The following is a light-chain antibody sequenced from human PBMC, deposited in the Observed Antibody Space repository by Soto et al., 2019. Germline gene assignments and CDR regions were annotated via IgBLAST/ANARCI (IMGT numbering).Light chain of an antibody. CDR2: AAS. V-gene: IGKV1-39*01. CDR3: RQSYSTPLT. CDR1: QSISSY. J-gene: IGKJ4*01. Sequence: DIQMNQTTSTLSASVGDRVTITCRASQSISSYLNWYQQKQGKAPKLLIYAASSFQSGVPSRFSGSGSGTDFTLTISSLQPEDFATYYGRQSYSTPLTCGGGTKVDIK.